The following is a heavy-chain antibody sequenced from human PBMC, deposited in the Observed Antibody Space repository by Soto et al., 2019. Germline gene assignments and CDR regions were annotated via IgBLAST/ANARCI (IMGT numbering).Heavy chain of an antibody. J-gene: IGHJ6*02. V-gene: IGHV1-18*01. CDR1: GYTFTSYG. D-gene: IGHD6-6*01. Sequence: ASVKVSCKASGYTFTSYGISWVRQAPGQGLEWMGWISAYNGNTNYAQKLQGRVTMTTDTSTSTAYMELRSLRSDDTAVYYCARVRQLVRYYYGMDVWGQGTTVTVSS. CDR2: ISAYNGNT. CDR3: ARVRQLVRYYYGMDV.